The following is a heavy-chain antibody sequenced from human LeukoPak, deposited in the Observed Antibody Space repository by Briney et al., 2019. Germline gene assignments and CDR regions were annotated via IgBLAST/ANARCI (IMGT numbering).Heavy chain of an antibody. CDR3: ARARYFDY. CDR2: IKEDGREK. CDR1: GFTFSTYW. J-gene: IGHJ4*02. V-gene: IGHV3-7*01. Sequence: GGSLRLSCAASGFTFSTYWMSWVRQAPGKGLEWVANIKEDGREKNYVDSVKGRFTISRDNAKNSLYLQMNSLRAEDTAVYYCARARYFDYWGQGMLVTVSS.